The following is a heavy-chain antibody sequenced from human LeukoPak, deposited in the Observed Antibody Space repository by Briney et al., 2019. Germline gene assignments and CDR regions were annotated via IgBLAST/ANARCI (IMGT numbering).Heavy chain of an antibody. J-gene: IGHJ4*02. CDR2: IYSGGNT. CDR1: GFTVSSNY. D-gene: IGHD6-13*01. V-gene: IGHV3-66*01. CDR3: ASGYSNSWYSADFDY. Sequence: GGSVRLSCAASGFTVSSNYMSWVRQAPGKGLEWVSVIYSGGNTYYADSVKGRFTISRDNSKNTLYLQMSSLRVEDTAVYYCASGYSNSWYSADFDYWGQGTLVTVSS.